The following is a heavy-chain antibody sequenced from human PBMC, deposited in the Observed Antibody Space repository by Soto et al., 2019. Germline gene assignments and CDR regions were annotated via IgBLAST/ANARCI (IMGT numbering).Heavy chain of an antibody. V-gene: IGHV3-7*03. CDR3: ARAPYSNAWYRFDL. Sequence: QLVESGGGLVQPGGSLRLSCEASGFTFSGYWMSWVRQAPGKGLEWVADIKNDGSVQYYVDSVKGRLTISRDNAKKQLYLQMTGLRAEDTALYYCARAPYSNAWYRFDLWGQGTLVTVSS. CDR1: GFTFSGYW. J-gene: IGHJ4*02. D-gene: IGHD4-4*01. CDR2: IKNDGSVQ.